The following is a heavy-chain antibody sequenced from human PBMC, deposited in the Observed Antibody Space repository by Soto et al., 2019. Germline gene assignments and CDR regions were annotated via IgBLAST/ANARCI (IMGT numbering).Heavy chain of an antibody. D-gene: IGHD3-10*01. CDR2: IKSKTDGGTT. J-gene: IGHJ6*02. CDR3: TTGGYYGSGSYYYYYGMDV. Sequence: GGSLRLSCAASGFTFSNAWMSWVRQAPGKGLEWVGRIKSKTDGGTTDYAAPVKGRFTISRDDSKNTLYLQMNSLKTEDTGVYYCTTGGYYGSGSYYYYYGMDVWGQGTTVTVSS. CDR1: GFTFSNAW. V-gene: IGHV3-15*01.